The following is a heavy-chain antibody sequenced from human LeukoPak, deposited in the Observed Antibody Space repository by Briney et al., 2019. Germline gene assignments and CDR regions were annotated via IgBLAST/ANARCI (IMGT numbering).Heavy chain of an antibody. Sequence: GGSLRLSCAASGFTFSSYAMSWVRQAPGKGLEWVSAISGSGGSTYYADSVKGRFTISRDNSKNTLYLQMNSLRAEDTAVYYCAKDPRLIVGATLGWFDPWGQGTLVTVSS. J-gene: IGHJ5*02. D-gene: IGHD1-26*01. CDR1: GFTFSSYA. V-gene: IGHV3-23*01. CDR2: ISGSGGST. CDR3: AKDPRLIVGATLGWFDP.